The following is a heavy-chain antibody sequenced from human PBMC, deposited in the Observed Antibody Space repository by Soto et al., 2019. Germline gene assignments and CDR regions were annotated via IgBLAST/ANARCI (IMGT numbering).Heavy chain of an antibody. Sequence: SETLSLTCTVSGDSISSNYSTWLRQPPGKGLEWIGYIYYSGSTNYNPSLKSRVIISVAISKNQFPLKLTFVTCADTAVYYGAGGGGLPWYSWGQGTLVTVSS. D-gene: IGHD3-10*01. CDR3: AGGGGLPWYS. V-gene: IGHV4-59*01. CDR2: IYYSGST. J-gene: IGHJ4*02. CDR1: GDSISSNY.